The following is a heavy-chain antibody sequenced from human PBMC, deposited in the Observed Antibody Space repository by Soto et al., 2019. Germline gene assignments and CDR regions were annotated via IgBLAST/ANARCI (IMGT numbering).Heavy chain of an antibody. CDR2: IYYSGST. D-gene: IGHD2-15*01. V-gene: IGHV4-39*01. Sequence: PSETLSLTCTVSGGSISSSSYYWGWIRQPPGKGLEWIGSIYYSGSTYYSPSLKSRVTISVDTSKNQFSLKLSSVAAADTAVYYCARQRQDVVYFDYWGQGTLVTVSS. CDR1: GGSISSSSYY. J-gene: IGHJ4*02. CDR3: ARQRQDVVYFDY.